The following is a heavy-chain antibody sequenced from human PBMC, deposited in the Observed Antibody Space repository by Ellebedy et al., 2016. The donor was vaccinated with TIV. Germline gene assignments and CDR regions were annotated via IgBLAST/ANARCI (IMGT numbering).Heavy chain of an antibody. CDR1: GGSFSGYY. V-gene: IGHV4-34*01. Sequence: SETLSLTXAVYGGSFSGYYWSWIRQPPGKGLEWIGEINHSGSTNYNPSLKSRVTISVDTSKNQFSLKLSSVTAADTAVYYCARALTGYDYWGQGTLVTVSS. J-gene: IGHJ4*02. CDR3: ARALTGYDY. CDR2: INHSGST. D-gene: IGHD7-27*01.